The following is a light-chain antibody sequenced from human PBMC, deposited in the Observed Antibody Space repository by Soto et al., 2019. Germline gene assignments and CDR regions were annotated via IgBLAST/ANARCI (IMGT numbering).Light chain of an antibody. CDR1: RSDVGHYDY. Sequence: QSVLTQPASVSGSPGQSITISCTGTRSDVGHYDYVSWYQHHPGKAPKLIIYDVSSRPSGISNRFSGSKSGNTASLVISGLQAEDEADYYCNSYTNDNPPFYVLGTGTKVTVL. V-gene: IGLV2-14*03. CDR2: DVS. J-gene: IGLJ1*01. CDR3: NSYTNDNPPFYV.